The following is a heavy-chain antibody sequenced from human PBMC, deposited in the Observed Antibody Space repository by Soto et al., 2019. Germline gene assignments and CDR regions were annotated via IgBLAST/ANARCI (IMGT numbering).Heavy chain of an antibody. CDR2: INAGNGNT. CDR1: GYTFNSYD. V-gene: IGHV1-3*01. D-gene: IGHD3-10*01. Sequence: ASVKVSCKASGYTFNSYDINWVRQAPGQRLEWMGWINAGNGNTKYSQKFQGRVTITRDTSASTAYMELGSLRSEDTAVYYCARSPPYGSGSYYVYWGQGTLVTVSS. CDR3: ARSPPYGSGSYYVY. J-gene: IGHJ4*02.